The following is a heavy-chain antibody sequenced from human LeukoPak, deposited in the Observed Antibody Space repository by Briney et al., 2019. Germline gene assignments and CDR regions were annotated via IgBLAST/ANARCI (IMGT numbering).Heavy chain of an antibody. Sequence: PGGSLRLSCAASEFTFSSYAVSWVRQAPGKGLEWVANIKPDGSEIYYVDSVKGRFTVSRDNAKNSLYLQMNSLRVDDTAIYYCASGDYYDYWGRGILVTVSS. CDR1: EFTFSSYA. CDR2: IKPDGSEI. D-gene: IGHD3-3*01. J-gene: IGHJ4*01. V-gene: IGHV3-7*01. CDR3: ASGDYYDY.